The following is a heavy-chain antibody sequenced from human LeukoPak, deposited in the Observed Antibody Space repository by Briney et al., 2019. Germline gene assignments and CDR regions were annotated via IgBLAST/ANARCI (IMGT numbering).Heavy chain of an antibody. V-gene: IGHV3-7*03. D-gene: IGHD2-15*01. CDR1: GFTFSSYW. CDR2: IKQDGSEK. Sequence: GGSLRLSCAASGFTFSSYWMSWVRQAPGKGLEWVANIKQDGSEKYYVDSVKSRFTISRDNAKSSLFLQMNSLRAEDTAVYYCAKQLGYCSDGSCYFPYWGQGTLVTVSS. CDR3: AKQLGYCSDGSCYFPY. J-gene: IGHJ4*02.